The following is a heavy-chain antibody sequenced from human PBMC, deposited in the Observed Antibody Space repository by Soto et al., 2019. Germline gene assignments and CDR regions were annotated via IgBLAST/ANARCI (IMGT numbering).Heavy chain of an antibody. V-gene: IGHV4-34*01. CDR3: ARSQRYSSGWYASGNAANWFDP. J-gene: IGHJ5*02. Sequence: PSETLSRTCAVYWGSFSGYYWSWIRQPPWKGLEWVVEINHSGSSNYNPSLKSRVTISVDTYKNQFSLKLSSVTAADTAVYHCARSQRYSSGWYASGNAANWFDPWGQGTLVTVS. CDR2: INHSGSS. D-gene: IGHD6-19*01. CDR1: WGSFSGYY.